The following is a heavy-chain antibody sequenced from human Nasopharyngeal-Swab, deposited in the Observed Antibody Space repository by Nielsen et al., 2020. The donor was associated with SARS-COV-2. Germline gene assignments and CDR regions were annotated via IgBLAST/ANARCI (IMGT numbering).Heavy chain of an antibody. J-gene: IGHJ4*02. CDR2: IYTSGST. D-gene: IGHD3-22*01. CDR3: ARGTYYYDSSGPAFDY. V-gene: IGHV4-59*10. Sequence: SETLSLTCAVYGGSFSGYYWSWIRQPPGKGLEWIGRIYTSGSTNYNPSLKSRVTMSVDTSKNQFSLKLSSVTAADTAVYYCARGTYYYDSSGPAFDYWGQGTLVTVSS. CDR1: GGSFSGYY.